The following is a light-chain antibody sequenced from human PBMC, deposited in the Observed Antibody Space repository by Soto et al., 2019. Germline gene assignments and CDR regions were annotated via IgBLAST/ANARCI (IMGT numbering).Light chain of an antibody. CDR1: SSDVGGYNY. CDR2: DVS. Sequence: ALTQPASVSGSPGQSITISCTGTSSDVGGYNYVSWYQQHPGKAPKLMIYDVSNRPSGVSNRFSGSKSGNTASLTISGLQAEDEADYYCSSYTSSSTLVVFGGGTKVTVL. J-gene: IGLJ2*01. V-gene: IGLV2-14*01. CDR3: SSYTSSSTLVV.